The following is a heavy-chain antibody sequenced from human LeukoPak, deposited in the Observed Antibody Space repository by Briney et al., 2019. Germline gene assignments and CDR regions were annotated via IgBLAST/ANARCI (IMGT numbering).Heavy chain of an antibody. J-gene: IGHJ5*02. CDR1: GGSISSSSYY. V-gene: IGHV4-39*01. CDR2: IYYSGST. CDR3: ARRASSGWPKNNWFDP. D-gene: IGHD6-19*01. Sequence: SETLSLTCTVSGGSISSSSYYWGWIRQPPGTGLEWIGSIYYSGSTYYNPSLKSRVTISVDTSKNQFSLKLSSVTAADTAVYYCARRASSGWPKNNWFDPWGQGTLVTVSS.